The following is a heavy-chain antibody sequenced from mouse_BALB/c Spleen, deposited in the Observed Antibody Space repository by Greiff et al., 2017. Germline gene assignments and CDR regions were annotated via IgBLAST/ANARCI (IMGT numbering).Heavy chain of an antibody. J-gene: IGHJ1*01. V-gene: IGHV6-6*02. Sequence: EVKLVESGGGLVQPGGSMKLSCVASGFTFSNYWMNWVRQSPEKGLEWVAEIRLKSNNYATHYAESVKGRFTISRDDSKSSVYLQMNNLRAEDTGIYYCTRNGNRLYWYFDVWGAGTTVTVSS. D-gene: IGHD2-1*01. CDR2: IRLKSNNYAT. CDR3: TRNGNRLYWYFDV. CDR1: GFTFSNYW.